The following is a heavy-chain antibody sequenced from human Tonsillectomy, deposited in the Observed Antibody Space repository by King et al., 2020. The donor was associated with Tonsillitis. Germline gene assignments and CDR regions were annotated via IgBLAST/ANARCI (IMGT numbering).Heavy chain of an antibody. J-gene: IGHJ6*03. Sequence: VQLQESGPGLVKPSQTLSLTCTVSGASISSGDYYWSWIRQPPGKGLGWIGYIHYSGSTYYNPSLKSRIAISLDTSKDRFSLKMVSVTAADTAVYYCARVVVGGYDSLSYMDVWGKGTTVTVSS. V-gene: IGHV4-30-4*01. CDR1: GASISSGDYY. D-gene: IGHD5-12*01. CDR3: ARVVVGGYDSLSYMDV. CDR2: IHYSGST.